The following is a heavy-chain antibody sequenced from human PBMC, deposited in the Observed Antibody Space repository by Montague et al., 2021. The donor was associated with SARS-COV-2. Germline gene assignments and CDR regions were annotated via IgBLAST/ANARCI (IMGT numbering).Heavy chain of an antibody. D-gene: IGHD2-21*02. CDR3: AKGMEGVVTANLDY. CDR1: GFTFDDYA. CDR2: ISWNSGSI. V-gene: IGHV3-9*01. Sequence: SLRLSCAASGFTFDDYAMHWVRQAPGKGLEWVSGISWNSGSIGYADSVKGRFTISRDNAKNSLYLPMNSLRAEDTALYYCAKGMEGVVTANLDYWGQGTLVTVSS. J-gene: IGHJ4*02.